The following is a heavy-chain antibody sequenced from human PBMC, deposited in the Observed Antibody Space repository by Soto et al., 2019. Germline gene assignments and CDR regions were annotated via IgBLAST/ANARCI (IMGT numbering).Heavy chain of an antibody. CDR3: ARREVPWLRLTPAFDI. CDR1: GGSISSSSYY. D-gene: IGHD5-12*01. Sequence: QLQLQESGPGLVKPSETLSLTCTVSGGSISSSSYYWGWIRQPPGKGLEWIGSIYYSGSTYYNPSLKSRVTISVDTSKSQFSLKLSSVTAADTAVYYCARREVPWLRLTPAFDIWGQGTMVTVSS. CDR2: IYYSGST. V-gene: IGHV4-39*01. J-gene: IGHJ3*02.